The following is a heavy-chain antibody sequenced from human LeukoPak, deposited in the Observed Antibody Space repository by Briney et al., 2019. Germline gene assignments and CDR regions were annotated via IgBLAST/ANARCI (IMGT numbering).Heavy chain of an antibody. V-gene: IGHV4-59*01. CDR3: ARVASGYGGYVHY. J-gene: IGHJ4*02. CDR2: IYYSGST. D-gene: IGHD5-12*01. CDR1: GGSISSYY. Sequence: RASETLSLTCTVSGGSISSYYWSWIRQPPGKGLEWIGYIYYSGSTNYNPSLKSRVTISVDTSKNQFSLKLSSVTAADTAVYYCARVASGYGGYVHYWGQGTLVIVSS.